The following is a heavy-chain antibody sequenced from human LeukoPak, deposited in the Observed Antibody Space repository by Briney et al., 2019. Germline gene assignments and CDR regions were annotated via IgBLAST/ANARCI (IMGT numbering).Heavy chain of an antibody. Sequence: ASVKVSCKASGCTFTSYYMHWVRQAPGQGLEWMGIINPSGGSTSYAQKFQGRVTMTRDTSTSTVYMELSSLRSEDTAVYYCARGGYSYGEDYWFDPWGQGTLVTVSS. CDR2: INPSGGST. V-gene: IGHV1-46*01. CDR1: GCTFTSYY. J-gene: IGHJ5*02. CDR3: ARGGYSYGEDYWFDP. D-gene: IGHD5-18*01.